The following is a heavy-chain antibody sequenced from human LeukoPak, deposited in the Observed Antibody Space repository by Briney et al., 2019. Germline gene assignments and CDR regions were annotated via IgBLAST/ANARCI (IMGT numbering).Heavy chain of an antibody. CDR1: GFTFSSYA. J-gene: IGHJ4*02. V-gene: IGHV3-23*01. Sequence: GGSLRLSCAASGFTFSSYALSWVRQAPGKGLEWVSGISGSGGSTYYADSVKGRFTISRDNSKNTLYLQMTSLRAEDTAVYYCAKDQVWIVVGSFDYWGQGTLVTVSS. D-gene: IGHD3-22*01. CDR2: ISGSGGST. CDR3: AKDQVWIVVGSFDY.